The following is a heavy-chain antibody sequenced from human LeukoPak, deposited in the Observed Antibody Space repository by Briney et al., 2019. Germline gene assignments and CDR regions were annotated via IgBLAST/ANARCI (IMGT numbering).Heavy chain of an antibody. CDR1: GFSVTNYY. Sequence: GGSLRLSCAASGFSVTNYYMSWVRQAPGKGLEWVSVVYSGGDTFHADSVKARFTLSRDNSKNTLYLQMNSLRAEDTAVYYCTRDPDAWGQGTLVTVSS. J-gene: IGHJ5*02. CDR2: VYSGGDT. CDR3: TRDPDA. V-gene: IGHV3-66*01.